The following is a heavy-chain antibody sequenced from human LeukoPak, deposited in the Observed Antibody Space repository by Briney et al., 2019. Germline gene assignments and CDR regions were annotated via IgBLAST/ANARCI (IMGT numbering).Heavy chain of an antibody. CDR3: ATVVVAVAGNWFDP. CDR2: FDREEGET. CDR1: GYTLSALS. Sequence: ASVKVSCKVSGYTLSALSVHWVGRAAGRGREWWGGFDREEGETIYAQKFQGRLTMTEDTSTDTAYMELSSQRSEDTAVYYCATVVVAVAGNWFDPWGQGTLVTVSS. V-gene: IGHV1-24*01. D-gene: IGHD6-19*01. J-gene: IGHJ5*02.